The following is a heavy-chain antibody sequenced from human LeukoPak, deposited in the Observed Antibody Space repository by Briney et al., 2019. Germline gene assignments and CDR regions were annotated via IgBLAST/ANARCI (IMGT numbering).Heavy chain of an antibody. CDR3: ASKVGLTDGAFDI. D-gene: IGHD2-2*01. V-gene: IGHV3-30*04. Sequence: PGGSLRLSCAASGFTFSSYAMHWVRQAPGKGLEWVAVISYDGSNKYYADSVKGRFTISRDNSKNTLYLQMNSLRAEDTAVYYCASKVGLTDGAFDIWGQGTMVTVSS. CDR2: ISYDGSNK. J-gene: IGHJ3*02. CDR1: GFTFSSYA.